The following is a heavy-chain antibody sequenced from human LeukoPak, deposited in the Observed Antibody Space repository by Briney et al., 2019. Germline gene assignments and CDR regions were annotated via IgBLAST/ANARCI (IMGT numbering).Heavy chain of an antibody. CDR1: AFTFSDYY. J-gene: IGHJ6*02. CDR2: ISTSGYYT. V-gene: IGHV3-11*05. Sequence: GGSLRLSCAASAFTFSDYYMSWVRQAPGKGLEWVSHISTSGYYTNYADSVKGRFTISRDNSRNSLYLQMTSLRAEDTAVYYCARDSPTDDYGDYDYYGMDVWGQGTTVTVSS. CDR3: ARDSPTDDYGDYDYYGMDV. D-gene: IGHD4-17*01.